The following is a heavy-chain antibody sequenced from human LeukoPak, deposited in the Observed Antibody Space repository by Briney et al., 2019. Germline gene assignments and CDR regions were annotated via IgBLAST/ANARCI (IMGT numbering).Heavy chain of an antibody. CDR2: IGTAGDT. CDR1: GFTFSNYD. V-gene: IGHV3-13*01. CDR3: AKDVRGGCSGANCHY. D-gene: IGHD4/OR15-4a*01. Sequence: PGGSLRLSCVASGFTFSNYDMHWVRQRTGKGLEWVSAIGTAGDTYYPGSVKGRFTISRDNSENTMYLQMNSLRAEDTAVYYCAKDVRGGCSGANCHYWGQGTLVTVSS. J-gene: IGHJ4*02.